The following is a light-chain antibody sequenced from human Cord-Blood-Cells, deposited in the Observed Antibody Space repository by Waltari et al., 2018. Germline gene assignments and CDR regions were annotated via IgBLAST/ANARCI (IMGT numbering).Light chain of an antibody. CDR1: QSVSSN. CDR2: GAS. V-gene: IGKV3-15*01. J-gene: IGKJ1*01. CDR3: QQYNNWPRT. Sequence: EIVMTQSPPTLSVPPGERPTLSCRASQSVSSNLAWYQQKPGQAPRLLIYGASTRATGIPARFSGSGSGTEFTLTISSLQSEDFAVYYCQQYNNWPRTFGQGTKVEIK.